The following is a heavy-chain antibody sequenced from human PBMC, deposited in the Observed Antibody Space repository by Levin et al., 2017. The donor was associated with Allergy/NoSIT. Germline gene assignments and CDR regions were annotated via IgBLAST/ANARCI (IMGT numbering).Heavy chain of an antibody. Sequence: GSLKISCAASGFPFSSYWMHWVRQAPGKGLVWVSRINGDGSSTGYADSVKGRFTISRDNAKNTVYLQMNSLRAEDTAVYYCARSSCSSTSCLRALGYNYYMDVWGKGTTVTVSS. D-gene: IGHD2-2*01. V-gene: IGHV3-74*01. CDR3: ARSSCSSTSCLRALGYNYYMDV. CDR1: GFPFSSYW. J-gene: IGHJ6*03. CDR2: INGDGSST.